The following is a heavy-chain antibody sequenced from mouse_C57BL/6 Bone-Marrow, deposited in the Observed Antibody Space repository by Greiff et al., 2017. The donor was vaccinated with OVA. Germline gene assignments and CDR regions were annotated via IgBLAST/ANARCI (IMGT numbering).Heavy chain of an antibody. CDR1: GYTFTSYW. J-gene: IGHJ3*01. V-gene: IGHV1-55*01. Sequence: QVQLQQPGAELVKPGASVKMSCKASGYTFTSYWITWVKQRPGHGLEWIGDIYPGSGSTNYNEKFKSKATLTVDTSSSTAYMQLSSLTSEDSAVYYCARERGSYYGNWAWFAYWGQGTLVTVSA. CDR3: ARERGSYYGNWAWFAY. D-gene: IGHD2-1*01. CDR2: IYPGSGST.